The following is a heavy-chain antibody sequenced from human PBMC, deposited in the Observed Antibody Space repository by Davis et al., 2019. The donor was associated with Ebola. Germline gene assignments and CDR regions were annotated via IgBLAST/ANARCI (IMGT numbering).Heavy chain of an antibody. CDR2: IYSGDST. D-gene: IGHD3-22*01. J-gene: IGHJ4*02. V-gene: IGHV3-66*01. Sequence: GESLKISCAASGFTVSSNYMSWVRQAPGKGLEWVSVIYSGDSTYYADSVKGRFTISRDNAKNSLYLQMNSLRAEDTAVYYCARDGEAFDSSGSYEVPFDYWGQGTLVTVSS. CDR3: ARDGEAFDSSGSYEVPFDY. CDR1: GFTVSSNY.